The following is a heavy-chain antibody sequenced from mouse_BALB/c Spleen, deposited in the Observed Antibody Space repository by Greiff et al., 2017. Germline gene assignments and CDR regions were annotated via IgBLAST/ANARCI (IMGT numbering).Heavy chain of an antibody. D-gene: IGHD2-1*01. CDR2: IDPANGNT. CDR1: GFNIKDTY. V-gene: IGHV14-3*02. Sequence: VQLKQSGAELVKPGASVKLSCTASGFNIKDTYMHWVKQRPEQGLEWIGRIDPANGNTKYDPKFQGKATITADTSSNTAYLQLSSLTSEDTAVYYCARGGYGNYYAMDYWGQGTSVTVSS. CDR3: ARGGYGNYYAMDY. J-gene: IGHJ4*01.